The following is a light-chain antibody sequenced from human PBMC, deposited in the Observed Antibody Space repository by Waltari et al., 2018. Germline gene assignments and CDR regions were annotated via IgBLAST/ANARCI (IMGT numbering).Light chain of an antibody. CDR1: SSDVGSYNL. V-gene: IGLV2-23*02. J-gene: IGLJ7*01. CDR3: CSYAGSSTV. CDR2: EVS. Sequence: QSALTQPASVSGSPGQSITISCTGTSSDVGSYNLVSWYQQHPGKAPKLMIYEVSKRPAGVSHRFSGSKSGNTASLTISGLQAEDEADYYCCSYAGSSTVFGGGTQLTVL.